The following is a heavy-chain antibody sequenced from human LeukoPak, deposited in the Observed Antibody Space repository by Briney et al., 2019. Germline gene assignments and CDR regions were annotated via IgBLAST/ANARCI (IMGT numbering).Heavy chain of an antibody. J-gene: IGHJ3*02. V-gene: IGHV4-34*01. Sequence: SETLSLTCAVYGGSFSGYYWSWLRQPPGKGLEWIGEINHSGSTNYNPSLKSRVTISVDTSKNQFSLKLSSVTAADTAVYYCARGHVGYCSGGSCYSPTDDAFDIWGQGTMVTVSS. CDR2: INHSGST. D-gene: IGHD2-15*01. CDR3: ARGHVGYCSGGSCYSPTDDAFDI. CDR1: GGSFSGYY.